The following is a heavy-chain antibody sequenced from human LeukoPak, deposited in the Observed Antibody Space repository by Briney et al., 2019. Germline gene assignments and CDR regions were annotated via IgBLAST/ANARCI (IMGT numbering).Heavy chain of an antibody. Sequence: ASVKVSCKASGYTFTNYAISCVRQAPGQGLEWVGWINTNIGNSTYAQGFTGRFVFSLDTSVSTAYLQISSLKAEDTAVYYCARHWRLFDFWGQGTLVTVSS. J-gene: IGHJ4*02. D-gene: IGHD1-1*01. CDR3: ARHWRLFDF. CDR1: GYTFTNYA. CDR2: INTNIGNS. V-gene: IGHV7-4-1*02.